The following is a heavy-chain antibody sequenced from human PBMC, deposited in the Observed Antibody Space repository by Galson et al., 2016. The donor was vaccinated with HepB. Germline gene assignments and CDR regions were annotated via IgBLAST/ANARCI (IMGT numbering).Heavy chain of an antibody. CDR2: TDYSGSS. V-gene: IGHV4-39*01. CDR3: ARTYYYDSRYYFDY. D-gene: IGHD3-22*01. Sequence: SETLSLTCSVSGGSVNSRTSYWDWVRQPPGKGLEWIGTTDYSGSSYYNPSLKSRVTIFVDTSKNQFSLKLSSVTAADTAVYYCARTYYYDSRYYFDYWGPGTLVTVSS. J-gene: IGHJ4*02. CDR1: GGSVNSRTSY.